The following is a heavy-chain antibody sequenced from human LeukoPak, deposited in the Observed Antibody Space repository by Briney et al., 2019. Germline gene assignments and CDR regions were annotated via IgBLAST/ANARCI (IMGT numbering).Heavy chain of an antibody. V-gene: IGHV2-5*02. CDR1: GFSLSTSGVA. D-gene: IGHD4-17*01. J-gene: IGHJ5*02. CDR3: ARRRSPSNGDWFDP. CDR2: IDWDDGK. Sequence: SGPTLVNPTQTLTLTCTFSGFSLSTSGVAVGWFRQPPGGALEWLALIDWDDGKYYSPSLKSRLTIAKDTSKNQVVLTMTNMDPVDTATFYCARRRSPSNGDWFDPWGQGTLVTVSS.